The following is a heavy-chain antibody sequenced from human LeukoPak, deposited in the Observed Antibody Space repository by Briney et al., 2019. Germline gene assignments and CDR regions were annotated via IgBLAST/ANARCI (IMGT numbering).Heavy chain of an antibody. CDR3: ASWLTIPLGIAAAGYDY. D-gene: IGHD6-13*01. Sequence: GASLNLSCTPSGDTFTGYYMDWVPPAPGQGLEWIGWITPNGGGPNYAQKFQGRVTMTRAPSSSTAHMELSRLRSEDTAGFYCASWLTIPLGIAAAGYDYWGQGTLVTVSS. CDR1: GDTFTGYY. V-gene: IGHV1-2*02. CDR2: ITPNGGGP. J-gene: IGHJ4*02.